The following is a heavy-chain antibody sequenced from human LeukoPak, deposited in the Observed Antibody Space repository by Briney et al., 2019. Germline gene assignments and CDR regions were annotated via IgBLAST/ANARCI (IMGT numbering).Heavy chain of an antibody. CDR2: IYTSGST. CDR3: ARGVRLAVGENYWFDP. CDR1: GGSISSYY. V-gene: IGHV4-4*07. D-gene: IGHD2-15*01. J-gene: IGHJ5*02. Sequence: SETLSLTCTVSGGSISSYYWSWIRQPAGKGLEWIGRIYTSGSTNYNPSLKSRVTMSVDTSKNQFSLKLSSVTAADTAVYYCARGVRLAVGENYWFDPWGQGTLVTVSS.